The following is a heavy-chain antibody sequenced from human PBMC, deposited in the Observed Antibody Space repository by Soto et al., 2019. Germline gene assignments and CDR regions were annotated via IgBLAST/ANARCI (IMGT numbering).Heavy chain of an antibody. CDR3: ARSFVLRFFDWLPYRGDYSYMDV. J-gene: IGHJ6*03. Sequence: ASVKVSCKASGYTFTSYGISWVRQAPGQGLEWMGWISAYNGNTNYAQKLQGRVTMTTDTSTSTAYMELRSLRSDDTAVYYCARSFVLRFFDWLPYRGDYSYMDVWGKGTTVTVSS. CDR2: ISAYNGNT. CDR1: GYTFTSYG. D-gene: IGHD3-9*01. V-gene: IGHV1-18*01.